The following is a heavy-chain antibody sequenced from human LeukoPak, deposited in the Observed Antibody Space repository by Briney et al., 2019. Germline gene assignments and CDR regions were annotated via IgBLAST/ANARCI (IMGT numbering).Heavy chain of an antibody. CDR3: ARDFTIIVVISDY. Sequence: ASVKVSCKASGYTFTGYYIHWVRQAPGQGLEWMGWINPNSGDTNYAQNFQGRVTMTRDTSISTAYMELSRLRSDDTAVYYCARDFTIIVVISDYWGQGTTVTVSS. J-gene: IGHJ4*03. CDR2: INPNSGDT. CDR1: GYTFTGYY. D-gene: IGHD3-22*01. V-gene: IGHV1-2*02.